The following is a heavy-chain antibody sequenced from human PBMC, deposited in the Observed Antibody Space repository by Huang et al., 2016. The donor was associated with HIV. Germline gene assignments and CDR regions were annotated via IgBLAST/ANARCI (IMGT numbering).Heavy chain of an antibody. V-gene: IGHV1-18*01. CDR1: GYTFSSFG. J-gene: IGHJ6*03. Sequence: QVQLVQSGAEVKKPGASVKVSCKASGYTFSSFGISWVRQAHGQGLEWVGWISVDNGNQKFAQKSQGRLPMTTDTSTSTAYMGLRGLRSDDTAVYYCARGGGIQLWLLGYYYMDVWGNGTTVTVSS. CDR3: ARGGGIQLWLLGYYYMDV. D-gene: IGHD5-18*01. CDR2: ISVDNGNQ.